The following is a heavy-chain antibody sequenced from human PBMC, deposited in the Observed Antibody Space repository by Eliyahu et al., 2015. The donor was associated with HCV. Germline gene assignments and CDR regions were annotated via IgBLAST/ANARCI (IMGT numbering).Heavy chain of an antibody. CDR2: IGSDGSST. V-gene: IGHV3-74*01. CDR1: GFTFXSSW. Sequence: EVQLVESGGGLVQPGGSLRLSCEASGFTFXSSWMHWVRQPPGKGLVWVSRIGSDGSSTSYADSVKGRFTISRDNAKNTLYLQMSSLRAEDTAVYYCVRDRCDISSCYRAPWFDSWGQGTLVTVSS. J-gene: IGHJ5*01. CDR3: VRDRCDISSCYRAPWFDS. D-gene: IGHD2-2*02.